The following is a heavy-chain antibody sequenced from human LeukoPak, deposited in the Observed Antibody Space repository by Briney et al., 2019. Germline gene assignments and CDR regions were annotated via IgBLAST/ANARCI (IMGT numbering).Heavy chain of an antibody. Sequence: ASVKVSCKASGYTFTSYGISWVRQAPGQGLEWMGWISAYNGNTNYAQKLQGRVTMTTDTSTSTAYMELRSLRSDDTAVYYCARGHSPKYCSSTSCYLSKWNLYYYMDVWGKGTTVTVSS. CDR1: GYTFTSYG. J-gene: IGHJ6*03. V-gene: IGHV1-18*01. D-gene: IGHD2-2*01. CDR2: ISAYNGNT. CDR3: ARGHSPKYCSSTSCYLSKWNLYYYMDV.